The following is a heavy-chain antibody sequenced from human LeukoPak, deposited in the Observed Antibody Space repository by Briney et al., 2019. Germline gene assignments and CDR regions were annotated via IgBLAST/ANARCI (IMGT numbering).Heavy chain of an antibody. CDR3: ARNTAMAPYYYYYGMDA. V-gene: IGHV3-7*01. D-gene: IGHD5-18*01. J-gene: IGHJ6*02. Sequence: GALLLSCAASGFTFSRYWMTWVRQAPGKGLEWVANIKQDGSEKYYVDSVKGRFTISRDNAKNSLYLQMNSLRAEDTALYYCARNTAMAPYYYYYGMDAWGQGTTVTVSS. CDR2: IKQDGSEK. CDR1: GFTFSRYW.